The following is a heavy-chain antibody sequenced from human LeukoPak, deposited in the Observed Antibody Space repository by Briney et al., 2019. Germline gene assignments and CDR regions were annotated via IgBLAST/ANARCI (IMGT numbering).Heavy chain of an antibody. J-gene: IGHJ3*02. CDR2: IYHSGST. V-gene: IGHV4-38-2*02. D-gene: IGHD6-13*01. CDR3: ARVNIWLYSSPDDALDI. Sequence: PSETLSLTCTVSGYSISSGYYWGWIRQPPGKGLEWIGNIYHSGSTYYNPSLKSRVTISVDTSKNQFSLKLSSVTAADTAVYYCARVNIWLYSSPDDALDIWGQGTMVTVSS. CDR1: GYSISSGYY.